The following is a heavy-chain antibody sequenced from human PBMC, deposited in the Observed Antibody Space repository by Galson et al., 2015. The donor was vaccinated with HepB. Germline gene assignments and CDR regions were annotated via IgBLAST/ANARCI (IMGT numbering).Heavy chain of an antibody. Sequence: QSGAEVKKPGESLRISCNGSGYSFTNFWINWVRQMPGKGLEWMGRIDPSDSYTNYSPSFQGHVTISADKSISTVYLQWSSLKASDTAMYYCARRVCSSTSCYDRWYFDLWGRGTLVTVSS. CDR3: ARRVCSSTSCYDRWYFDL. D-gene: IGHD2-2*01. CDR2: IDPSDSYT. V-gene: IGHV5-10-1*01. CDR1: GYSFTNFW. J-gene: IGHJ2*01.